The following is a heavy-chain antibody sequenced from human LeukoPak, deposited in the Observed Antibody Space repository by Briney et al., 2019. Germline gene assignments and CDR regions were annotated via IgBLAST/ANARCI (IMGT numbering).Heavy chain of an antibody. Sequence: GASVKVSCKASGYTFTSYYMHWVRQAPGQGLEWMGIINPSGGSTSYAQKFQGRVTMTRDTSTSTVYMELSSLRSEDTAVYYCARGSSALYGDYDPLFDYWGQGTLVTVSS. J-gene: IGHJ4*02. D-gene: IGHD4-17*01. CDR1: GYTFTSYY. V-gene: IGHV1-46*01. CDR3: ARGSSALYGDYDPLFDY. CDR2: INPSGGST.